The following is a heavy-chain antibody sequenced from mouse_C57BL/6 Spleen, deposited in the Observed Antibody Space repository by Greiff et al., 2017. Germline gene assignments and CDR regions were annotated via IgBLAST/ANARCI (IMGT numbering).Heavy chain of an antibody. V-gene: IGHV1-81*01. J-gene: IGHJ1*03. CDR1: GYTFTSYG. CDR3: ARGEGPSWYFEV. Sequence: QVHVKQSGAELARPGASVKLSCKASGYTFTSYGISWVKQRTGQGLEWIGELYPRSGNTYYNEKFKGKATLTADKSSSTAYMVLRSLTSEDSAVYFCARGEGPSWYFEVWGTGTTVTVSS. CDR2: LYPRSGNT. D-gene: IGHD3-3*01.